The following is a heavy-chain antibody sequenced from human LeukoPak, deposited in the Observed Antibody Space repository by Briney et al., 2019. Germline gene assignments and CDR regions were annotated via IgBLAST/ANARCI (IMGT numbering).Heavy chain of an antibody. J-gene: IGHJ4*02. V-gene: IGHV3-48*03. CDR2: ISSSGRTI. CDR3: AREDASGFDY. Sequence: PGGSLRLSCAAYGFTLSSYELNWVRQAPGKGLEWVSYISSSGRTIYYADSVKGRFTISRDNAKNSLYLQMNSLRAEDTAVYYCAREDASGFDYWGQGTLVTVSS. D-gene: IGHD6-25*01. CDR1: GFTLSSYE.